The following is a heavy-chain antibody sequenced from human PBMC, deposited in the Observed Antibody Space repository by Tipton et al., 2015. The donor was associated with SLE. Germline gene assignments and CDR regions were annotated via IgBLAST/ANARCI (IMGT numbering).Heavy chain of an antibody. V-gene: IGHV3-23*01. CDR1: GFTFSSYV. Sequence: SLRLSCVDSGFTFSSYVMSWVRQAPGKGLEWVSTISGSSGCAYYADSVKGRFTISRDNSKKTLYLQMNSLRAEDTAIFYCAKDQLRRSGEYNWFDAWCLGTLVTVSS. D-gene: IGHD3-10*01. CDR2: ISGSSGCA. J-gene: IGHJ5*02. CDR3: AKDQLRRSGEYNWFDA.